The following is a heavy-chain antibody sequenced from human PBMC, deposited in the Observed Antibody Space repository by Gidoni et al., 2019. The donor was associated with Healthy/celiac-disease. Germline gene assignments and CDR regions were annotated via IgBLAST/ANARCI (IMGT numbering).Heavy chain of an antibody. J-gene: IGHJ6*02. D-gene: IGHD3-22*01. Sequence: QVQLVQSGAEVKKPGASVKVSCKASGYTFTGYYMHWVRQAPGQGLEWMGWINPNSGGTNYAQKFQGRVTMTRDTSISTAYMELSRLRSDDTAVYYCARPHYDFDYYYGMDVWGQGTTVTVSS. V-gene: IGHV1-2*02. CDR3: ARPHYDFDYYYGMDV. CDR1: GYTFTGYY. CDR2: INPNSGGT.